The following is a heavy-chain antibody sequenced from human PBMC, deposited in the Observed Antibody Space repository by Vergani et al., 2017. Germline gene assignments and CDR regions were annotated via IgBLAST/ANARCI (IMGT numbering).Heavy chain of an antibody. CDR1: GSSLTTGGEG. J-gene: IGHJ3*01. V-gene: IGHV2-5*01. Sequence: QITLRESGPTLVKPTQTLTLTCTFSGSSLTTGGEGVGWIRQPPGRALEWLAFVYWNDDERYSPSLKSRVTITKDTSKNEVILTMATMDPVDTATYYCVHRLGYFDWDGAFDVWGPGTMVTVSS. D-gene: IGHD3-9*01. CDR2: VYWNDDE. CDR3: VHRLGYFDWDGAFDV.